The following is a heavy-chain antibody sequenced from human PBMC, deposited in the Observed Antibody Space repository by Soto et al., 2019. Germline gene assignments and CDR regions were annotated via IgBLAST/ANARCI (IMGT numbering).Heavy chain of an antibody. CDR2: IYSGGST. Sequence: GGSLRLSCAASGFTVSSNYMSWVRQAPGKGLEWVSVIYSGGSTYYADSVKGRFTISRDNAKNTRYLQMNSLRAEDTAVYYCARDRGLGYCSGGSCYSFSGYYYGMDVWGQGTTVTVSS. J-gene: IGHJ6*02. D-gene: IGHD2-15*01. CDR3: ARDRGLGYCSGGSCYSFSGYYYGMDV. CDR1: GFTVSSNY. V-gene: IGHV3-53*01.